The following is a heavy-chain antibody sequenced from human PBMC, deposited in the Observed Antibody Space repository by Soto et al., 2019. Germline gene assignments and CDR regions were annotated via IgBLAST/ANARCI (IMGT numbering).Heavy chain of an antibody. Sequence: GESLKISCKGSGYSFTSYWISWVRQMPGKGLEWMGRIDPSDSYTNYSPSFQGHVTISADKSISTAYLQWSSLKASDTAMYYCARDVAAARTYYYYYGMDVWGQGTTVTVS. D-gene: IGHD6-13*01. CDR2: IDPSDSYT. V-gene: IGHV5-10-1*01. J-gene: IGHJ6*02. CDR3: ARDVAAARTYYYYYGMDV. CDR1: GYSFTSYW.